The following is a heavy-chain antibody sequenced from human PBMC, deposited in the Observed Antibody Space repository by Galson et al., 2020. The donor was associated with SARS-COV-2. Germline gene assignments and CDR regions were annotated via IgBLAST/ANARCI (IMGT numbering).Heavy chain of an antibody. CDR2: IYYSGST. Sequence: SETLSLTCTVSGGSISSGGYYWSWIRQHPGKGLEWIGYIYYSGSTYYNPSLKSRVTISVDTSKNQFSLKLSSVTAADTAVYYCARAWGYDILTGYYTAPLGFDPWGQGTLVTVSS. J-gene: IGHJ5*02. CDR3: ARAWGYDILTGYYTAPLGFDP. D-gene: IGHD3-9*01. V-gene: IGHV4-31*03. CDR1: GGSISSGGYY.